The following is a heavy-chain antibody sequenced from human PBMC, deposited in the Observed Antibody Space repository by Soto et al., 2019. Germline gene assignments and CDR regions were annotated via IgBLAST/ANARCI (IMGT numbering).Heavy chain of an antibody. Sequence: QVQLVESGGGVVQPGRSLRLSCAASGFTLSSYSMHWVRQAPGRGLEWVGVISYDGNKKYYRDSVKGRFSISRDTSNNTVNLHMNSLRPEDTAVYYCARSVAVAGLDYWGQGPLVTVS. J-gene: IGHJ4*02. D-gene: IGHD6-19*01. CDR3: ARSVAVAGLDY. CDR1: GFTLSSYS. CDR2: ISYDGNKK. V-gene: IGHV3-30-3*01.